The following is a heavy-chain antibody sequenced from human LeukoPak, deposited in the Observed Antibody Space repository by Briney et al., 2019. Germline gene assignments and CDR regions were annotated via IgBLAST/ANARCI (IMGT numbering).Heavy chain of an antibody. D-gene: IGHD5-18*01. V-gene: IGHV4-59*01. CDR1: GGSISPYY. CDR2: IYYSGST. CDR3: ATIKRGSISGYFDF. J-gene: IGHJ4*02. Sequence: SETLSLTCTVSGGSISPYYWTWIRQPPGKGLEWIGYIYYSGSTNYNPSLKSRVTMSVDTSKNQFALKLSSVTAADTAVYYCATIKRGSISGYFDFWGQGIKVTVSS.